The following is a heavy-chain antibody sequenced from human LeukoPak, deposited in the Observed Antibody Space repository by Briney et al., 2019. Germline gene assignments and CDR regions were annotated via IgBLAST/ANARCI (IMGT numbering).Heavy chain of an antibody. CDR2: IYYSGST. D-gene: IGHD3-22*01. Sequence: SESLSLTWPLSGGSISSDYCRWIRQPPGEGLGWLGYIYYSGSTNYNPSLKSRVTISEDTSKNQFSLKLSSETAADTAVYYCARSSGHYSQFDYWGQGTLVTVSS. J-gene: IGHJ4*02. CDR3: ARSSGHYSQFDY. CDR1: GGSISSDY. V-gene: IGHV4-59*08.